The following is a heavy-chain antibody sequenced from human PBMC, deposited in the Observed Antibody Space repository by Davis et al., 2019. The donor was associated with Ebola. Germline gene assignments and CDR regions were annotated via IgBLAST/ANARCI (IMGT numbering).Heavy chain of an antibody. CDR2: IYYSGST. V-gene: IGHV4-39*01. Sequence: SETLSLTCTVSGGSISSSNWWRWVRQPPGKGLEWIGSIYYSGSTYYNPSLKSRVTISVDTSKNQFSLTLSSVTAADTAVYYCARARYSSGWYVREGWFDPWGQGTLVTVSS. D-gene: IGHD6-19*01. CDR1: GGSISSSNW. CDR3: ARARYSSGWYVREGWFDP. J-gene: IGHJ5*02.